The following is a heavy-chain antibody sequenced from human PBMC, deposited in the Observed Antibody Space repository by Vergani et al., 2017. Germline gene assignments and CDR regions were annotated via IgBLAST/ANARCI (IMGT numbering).Heavy chain of an antibody. J-gene: IGHJ6*02. Sequence: QVQLVQSGAEVKKPGASVKVSCKASGYTFTSYGISWVRQAPGQGLEWMGWISAYNGITNYAQKLQGRVTMTTDTSTSTAYMELRSLGSDDTAVYYCASPGPYSRVLRYYYGMDVWGQGTTVTVSS. D-gene: IGHD6-13*01. CDR3: ASPGPYSRVLRYYYGMDV. CDR2: ISAYNGIT. V-gene: IGHV1-18*04. CDR1: GYTFTSYG.